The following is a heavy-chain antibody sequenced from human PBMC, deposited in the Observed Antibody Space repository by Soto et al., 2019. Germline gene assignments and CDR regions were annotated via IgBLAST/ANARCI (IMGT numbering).Heavy chain of an antibody. CDR1: GASLNNYY. J-gene: IGHJ4*02. CDR3: ARESLAPDY. V-gene: IGHV4-4*07. CDR2: IYTSGST. Sequence: SETLSLTCTVSGASLNNYYWSWARQPAGKGLEWVGRIYTSGSTNYNPSLESRVTMSVDTSKNQFSLKLSSVTAADTAVYYCARESLAPDYWGQGTLVTVSS.